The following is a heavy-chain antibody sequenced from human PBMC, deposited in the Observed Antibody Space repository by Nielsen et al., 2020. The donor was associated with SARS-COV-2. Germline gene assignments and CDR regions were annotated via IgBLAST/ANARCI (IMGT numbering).Heavy chain of an antibody. CDR3: ARGFSPIFGVEEGWYFDL. Sequence: ASVKVSCKASGYTFTSNDITWVRQAPGQGLEWMGWISPYNGNTNYLQKFQGRVTITADESTSTAYMELSSLRSEDTAVYYCARGFSPIFGVEEGWYFDLWGRGTLVTVSS. J-gene: IGHJ2*01. CDR1: GYTFTSND. CDR2: ISPYNGNT. D-gene: IGHD3-3*01. V-gene: IGHV1-18*04.